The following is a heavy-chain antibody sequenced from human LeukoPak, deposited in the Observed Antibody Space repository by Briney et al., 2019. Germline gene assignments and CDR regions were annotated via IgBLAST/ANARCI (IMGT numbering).Heavy chain of an antibody. CDR2: ISSSGDTT. Sequence: GGSLRLSCAASGFTFSSYAMNWVRQAPGKGLEWVSTISSSGDTTYDADSVKGRFTISRDSSKNTLHLQMNSLRADDTAVYYCAKGFNWNYPHYFDYWGQGTLVTVSS. V-gene: IGHV3-23*01. CDR1: GFTFSSYA. J-gene: IGHJ4*02. CDR3: AKGFNWNYPHYFDY. D-gene: IGHD1-7*01.